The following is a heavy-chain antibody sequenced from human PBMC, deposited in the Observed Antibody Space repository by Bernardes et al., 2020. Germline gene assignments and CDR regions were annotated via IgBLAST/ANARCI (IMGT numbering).Heavy chain of an antibody. Sequence: ASVKVSCKTTGYTFTAYDISWVRQATGQGLEWMGWMNHNSGNTGYAKKFQGRHTMTRDTDISPAYMELTSLTSDDTAIYFCAIIMVGPTNHYYYYGKDVWGQVTTVTVYS. CDR3: AIIMVGPTNHYYYYGKDV. CDR2: MNHNSGNT. V-gene: IGHV1-8*01. J-gene: IGHJ6*02. CDR1: GYTFTAYD. D-gene: IGHD1-26*01.